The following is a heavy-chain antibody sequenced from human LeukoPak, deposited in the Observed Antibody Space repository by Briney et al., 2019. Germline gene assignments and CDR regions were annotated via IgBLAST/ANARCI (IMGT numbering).Heavy chain of an antibody. CDR3: ARGGYSSGWYAEYFQH. D-gene: IGHD6-19*01. Sequence: ASVHVSCKASGYTFTSYDINWVRQDTGQGLEWLGWMNPNSGNTGYAQKFQGRVTMTRNTSISTAYMELSSLRSEDTAVYYCARGGYSSGWYAEYFQHWGQGTLVTVSS. V-gene: IGHV1-8*01. J-gene: IGHJ1*01. CDR1: GYTFTSYD. CDR2: MNPNSGNT.